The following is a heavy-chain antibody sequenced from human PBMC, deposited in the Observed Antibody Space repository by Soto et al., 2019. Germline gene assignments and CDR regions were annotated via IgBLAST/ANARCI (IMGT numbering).Heavy chain of an antibody. J-gene: IGHJ4*02. V-gene: IGHV3-23*01. CDR2: ISGTASRT. D-gene: IGHD3-9*01. CDR1: GFTPTTTP. CDR3: ANSFRYFDN. Sequence: PGGSLRLSCAGSGFTPTTTPLSWVRQPPGKGLEWVTTISGTASRTYYVYSVKGRIFISRDNSKNTLTLQMNNLTLDEPAVYYCANSFRYFDNWGQGTRVTVSS.